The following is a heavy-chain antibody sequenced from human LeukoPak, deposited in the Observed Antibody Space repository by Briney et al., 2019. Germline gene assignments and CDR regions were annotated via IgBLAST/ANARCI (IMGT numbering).Heavy chain of an antibody. CDR2: INHSGST. D-gene: IGHD3-10*01. CDR1: GGSFSGYY. CDR3: ARGSLTLLWFGELLADGMDV. V-gene: IGHV4-34*01. J-gene: IGHJ6*02. Sequence: SETLSLTCAVYGGSFSGYYWNWIRQPPGKGLEWIGEINHSGSTNYNPSLKSRVTISVDTSKNQFSLKLSSVTAADTAVYYCARGSLTLLWFGELLADGMDVWGQGTTVTVSS.